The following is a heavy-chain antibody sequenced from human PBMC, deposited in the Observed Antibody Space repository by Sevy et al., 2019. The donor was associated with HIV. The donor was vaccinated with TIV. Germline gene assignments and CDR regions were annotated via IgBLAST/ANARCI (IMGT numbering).Heavy chain of an antibody. CDR1: GYTLSQLS. CDR2: FEPEDDET. V-gene: IGHV1-24*01. J-gene: IGHJ4*02. D-gene: IGHD3-22*01. CDR3: ATTKDYYDSSGSPFDY. Sequence: ASVKVSCKVSGYTLSQLSMHWVRQAPGKGLEWMGSFEPEDDETIYAQKFQGSVTMTEDRSTDTAYMELSSLRSEDTAVYDCATTKDYYDSSGSPFDYWGQGTLVTVSS.